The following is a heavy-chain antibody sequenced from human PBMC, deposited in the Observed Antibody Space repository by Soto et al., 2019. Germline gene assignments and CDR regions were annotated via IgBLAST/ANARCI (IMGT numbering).Heavy chain of an antibody. J-gene: IGHJ5*01. CDR2: TYYRSKWFH. CDR1: GDSVSTYSAT. CDR3: VRLIGNSWFDS. D-gene: IGHD4-4*01. Sequence: SQTLSLTCAISGDSVSTYSATWNWIRQSPSRGLEWLGRTYYRSKWFHDYAVSVRSRMNINPDTAKNQLSLHLDSETPEDTAVYYCVRLIGNSWFDSWGQGTLVTVSS. V-gene: IGHV6-1*01.